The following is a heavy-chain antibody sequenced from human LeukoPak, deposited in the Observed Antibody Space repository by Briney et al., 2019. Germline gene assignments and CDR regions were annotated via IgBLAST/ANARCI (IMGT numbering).Heavy chain of an antibody. CDR2: IYVTGT. CDR1: GGSIGTYY. D-gene: IGHD3-16*02. CDR3: ARHIGGGIEDMDV. V-gene: IGHV4-59*08. Sequence: SETLSLTCTVSGGSIGTYYWSWIRRSPGKGLEWIGYIYVTGTRYNPYLQSRVTISVDRSRNQFFLKMSSVTAADTPVYYCARHIGGGIEDMDVWGKGTKVIVSS. J-gene: IGHJ6*03.